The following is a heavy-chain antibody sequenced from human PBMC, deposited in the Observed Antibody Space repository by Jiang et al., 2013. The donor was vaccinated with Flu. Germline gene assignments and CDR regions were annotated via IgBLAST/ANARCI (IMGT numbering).Heavy chain of an antibody. Sequence: KPTQTLTLTCTFSGFSLSTSGVGVGLDSSSPQEGPWSGLHSFIGMMIGATAPSLKSRLAITRDTSKTQVVLTMTNMDPMDTATYYCASIPGYGDGLGRLDPWGQGTLVTVSS. CDR3: ASIPGYGDGLGRLDP. V-gene: IGHV2-5*01. CDR1: GFSLSTSGVG. J-gene: IGHJ5*02. D-gene: IGHD4-17*01. CDR2: FIGMMIG.